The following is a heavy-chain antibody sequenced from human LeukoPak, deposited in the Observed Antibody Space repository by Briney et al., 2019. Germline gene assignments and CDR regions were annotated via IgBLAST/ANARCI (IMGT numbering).Heavy chain of an antibody. Sequence: GGSLRLSCAASGFTVSSNYMSWVRQAPGKGLEWVSVIYSGGSTYYADSVKGRFTISRDNSKNTLYLQLNSLRAEDTAVYYCARIPMAAGAYYFDYWGQGTLVTVYS. CDR3: ARIPMAAGAYYFDY. V-gene: IGHV3-66*01. CDR2: IYSGGST. CDR1: GFTVSSNY. D-gene: IGHD6-13*01. J-gene: IGHJ4*02.